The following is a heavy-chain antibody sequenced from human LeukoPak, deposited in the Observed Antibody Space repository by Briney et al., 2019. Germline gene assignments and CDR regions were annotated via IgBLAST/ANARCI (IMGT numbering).Heavy chain of an antibody. CDR1: GFTFGNYA. V-gene: IGHV3-49*03. D-gene: IGHD7-27*01. Sequence: GGSLRLSCTASGFTFGNYAMGWFRQAPGKGLEWISFIRSKGYGGTTEYAASVKGRFTMSRDDSKGIAYLQMDSLKTEDTAVYYCSRSWGSGSFDYWGQGTLVTVSS. J-gene: IGHJ4*02. CDR2: IRSKGYGGTT. CDR3: SRSWGSGSFDY.